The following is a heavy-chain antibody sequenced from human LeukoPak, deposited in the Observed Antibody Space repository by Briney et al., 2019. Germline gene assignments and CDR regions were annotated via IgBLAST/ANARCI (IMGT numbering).Heavy chain of an antibody. V-gene: IGHV3-23*01. D-gene: IGHD2-15*01. CDR3: AKVPQGYCSGGSCYSGYFDY. J-gene: IGHJ4*02. Sequence: GGSLRLSCAASRFTFSNHAMTWVRQAPGKGLEWVSTISGSGGSTYYADSVKGRFTISRDNSKNTLNLQMNSLTVEDTAVYYCAKVPQGYCSGGSCYSGYFDYWGQGTLVTVSS. CDR1: RFTFSNHA. CDR2: ISGSGGST.